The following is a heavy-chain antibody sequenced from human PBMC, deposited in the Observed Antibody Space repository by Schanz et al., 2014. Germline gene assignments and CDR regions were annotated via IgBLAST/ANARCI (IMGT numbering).Heavy chain of an antibody. D-gene: IGHD4-17*01. Sequence: QVQLVQSGAEVKKPGASVKVSCKASGYTFSSYGITWVRQAPGQRLEWMGWINAANGNTRYSQKFQGRVTITRDTSASTAYMELRSLRSDDTAVYYCARGYGDSPTDFWGQGTLVTVSS. J-gene: IGHJ4*02. V-gene: IGHV1-18*01. CDR3: ARGYGDSPTDF. CDR2: INAANGNT. CDR1: GYTFSSYG.